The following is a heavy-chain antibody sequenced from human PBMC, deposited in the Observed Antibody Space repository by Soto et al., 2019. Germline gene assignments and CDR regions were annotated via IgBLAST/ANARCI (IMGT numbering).Heavy chain of an antibody. D-gene: IGHD3-10*01. CDR1: GFNFDVYA. CDR2: ISYDGGNE. Sequence: QVQLVESGGGVVQPGRSLRLSCAASGFNFDVYAMHWVRQAPGKGLEWVAIISYDGGNEYYADSVKGRFTISRDNSRNTLCLQMNSLRAEDTAVYYCARDMGSHSQVIFEYWGQGALVTVSS. CDR3: ARDMGSHSQVIFEY. V-gene: IGHV3-30-3*01. J-gene: IGHJ4*02.